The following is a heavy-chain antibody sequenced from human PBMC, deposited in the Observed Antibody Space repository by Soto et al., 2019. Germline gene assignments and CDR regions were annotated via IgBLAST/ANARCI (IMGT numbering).Heavy chain of an antibody. CDR2: ISCSGGST. J-gene: IGHJ4*02. D-gene: IGHD6-13*01. V-gene: IGHV3-23*01. CDR3: ARRGPGTYFDY. CDR1: GFTLSSYA. Sequence: PGGSLRLSCAASGFTLSSYAMHWVRQAPGKGLEWVSVISCSGGSTYYADSVKGRFTISRDNSKNTLYLQMNSLRTEDTAVYYCARRGPGTYFDYWGQGTLVTVSS.